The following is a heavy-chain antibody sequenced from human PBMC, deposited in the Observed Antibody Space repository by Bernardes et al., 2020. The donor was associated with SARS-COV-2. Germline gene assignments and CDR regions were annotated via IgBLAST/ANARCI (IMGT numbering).Heavy chain of an antibody. J-gene: IGHJ4*02. D-gene: IGHD6-19*01. CDR3: ARIHEVTGRDY. V-gene: IGHV3-7*02. CDR1: GFTFSGYW. Sequence: VGSLILSCVASGFTFSGYWMNWVRQVPGQGLVWVANIEGDGSKRSSVDSVRGRFIISRDNAKNLLYLQMNSLRAEDTAVYYCARIHEVTGRDYCGQGTLVTVSS. CDR2: IEGDGSKR.